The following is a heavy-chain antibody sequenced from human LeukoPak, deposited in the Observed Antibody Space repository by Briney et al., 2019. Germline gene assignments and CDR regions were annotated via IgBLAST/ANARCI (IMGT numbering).Heavy chain of an antibody. CDR2: INHSGST. J-gene: IGHJ6*02. CDR3: ARPLLRYFDWSSYGMDV. Sequence: SETLSLTCAVYGGSFSGYYWSWIRQPPGKGLEWIGEINHSGSTNYNPPLKSRVTISVDTSKNQFSLKLSSVTAADTAVYYCARPLLRYFDWSSYGMDVWGQGTTVTVSS. CDR1: GGSFSGYY. V-gene: IGHV4-34*01. D-gene: IGHD3-9*01.